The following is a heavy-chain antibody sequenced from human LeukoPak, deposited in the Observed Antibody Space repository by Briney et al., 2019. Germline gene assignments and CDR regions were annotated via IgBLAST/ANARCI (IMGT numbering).Heavy chain of an antibody. V-gene: IGHV3-30-3*01. CDR2: ISYDGSNK. Sequence: GGSLRLSCAASGFTFSSYAMHWVRQAPGKGLEWVAVISYDGSNKYYADSVKGRFTISRDNSKNTLYLQMNSLRAEDTAVYYCARESVSSGSFADIWGQGTMVTVSS. CDR3: ARESVSSGSFADI. CDR1: GFTFSSYA. J-gene: IGHJ3*02. D-gene: IGHD1-26*01.